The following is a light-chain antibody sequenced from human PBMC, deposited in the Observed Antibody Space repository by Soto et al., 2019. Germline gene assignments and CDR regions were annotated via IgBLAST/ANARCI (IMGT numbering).Light chain of an antibody. V-gene: IGLV1-51*01. Sequence: QSVLTQPPSVSAAPGQNVTISCSGTSSNIGNNYVSWYQHLPGTAPRILIYDNYKRPSGIPDRFPGLKSGTSATLGITGLQTGDEADYYCSSYTSDVTLVFGGGTKVTVL. CDR1: SSNIGNNY. CDR2: DNY. J-gene: IGLJ2*01. CDR3: SSYTSDVTLV.